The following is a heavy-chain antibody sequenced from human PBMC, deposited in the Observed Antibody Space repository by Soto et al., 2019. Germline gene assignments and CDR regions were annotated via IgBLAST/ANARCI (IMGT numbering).Heavy chain of an antibody. J-gene: IGHJ4*02. V-gene: IGHV4-61*01. CDR2: IYYSGST. Sequence: SETLSHPWTVAGGSLSSVSEYWSCIRQPPGKGLEWIGYIYYSGSTNYNPSLKSRVTISVDMSKNQFSLKLSSVTAVVTAAYYCARALTFANLGYWGQGTLVTVHS. D-gene: IGHD1-20*01. CDR1: GGSLSSVSEY. CDR3: ARALTFANLGY.